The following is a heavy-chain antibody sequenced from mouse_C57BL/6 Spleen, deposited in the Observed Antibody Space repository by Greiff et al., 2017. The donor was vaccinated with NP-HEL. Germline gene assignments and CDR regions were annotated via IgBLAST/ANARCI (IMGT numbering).Heavy chain of an antibody. D-gene: IGHD2-4*01. V-gene: IGHV1-59*01. CDR3: ARGDYDYDRTWFAY. CDR2: IDPSDSYT. J-gene: IGHJ3*01. Sequence: QVQLKQPGAELVRPGTSVKLSCKASGYTFTSYWMHWVKQRPGQGLEWIGVIDPSDSYTNYNQKFKGKATLTVDTSSSTAYMQLSSLTSEDSAVYYCARGDYDYDRTWFAYWGQGTLVTVSA. CDR1: GYTFTSYW.